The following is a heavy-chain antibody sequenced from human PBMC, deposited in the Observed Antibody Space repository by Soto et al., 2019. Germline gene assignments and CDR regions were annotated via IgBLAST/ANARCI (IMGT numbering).Heavy chain of an antibody. CDR1: GFTFSSYA. Sequence: EVQLLESGGGLVQPGGSLRLSCAASGFTFSSYAMSWVRQAPGKGLEWVSAIRGSGGSTYYADSVKGRFTISRDNSKNTLYLQMNSLRAQDTAVYYCAKDRKLLWFGELLWNFDYWGQGTLVTVSS. CDR2: IRGSGGST. J-gene: IGHJ4*02. V-gene: IGHV3-23*01. CDR3: AKDRKLLWFGELLWNFDY. D-gene: IGHD3-10*01.